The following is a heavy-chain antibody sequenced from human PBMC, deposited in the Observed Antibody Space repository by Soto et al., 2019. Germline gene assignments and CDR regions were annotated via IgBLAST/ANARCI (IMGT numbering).Heavy chain of an antibody. Sequence: GGSLRLSCAASGFRFSSSGMHWVRQAPGKGLEWVAVIIYDGSKEEYADSVKGRFTVSRDNSKDTVYLQMNNLRPEDTGVYYCAKDLHDFASFFFYGMDVWGQGTSVTVSS. CDR1: GFRFSSSG. V-gene: IGHV3-30*18. J-gene: IGHJ6*02. CDR3: AKDLHDFASFFFYGMDV. D-gene: IGHD2-21*02. CDR2: IIYDGSKE.